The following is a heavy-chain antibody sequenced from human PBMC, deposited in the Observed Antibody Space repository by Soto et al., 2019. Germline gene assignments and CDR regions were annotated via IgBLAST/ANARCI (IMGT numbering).Heavy chain of an antibody. CDR3: TRESTSTLGIVGAIYGDH. CDR1: GFSFSTYS. J-gene: IGHJ4*02. CDR2: ISSSSSTV. D-gene: IGHD1-26*01. V-gene: IGHV3-48*02. Sequence: EVQLVESGGGLEQPGGSLRLSCAASGFSFSTYSMNWVRQAPGKGLEWVSYISSSSSTVYYADSVKGRFTISRDNAKNSLYLQMNSLRDVDTAVYYCTRESTSTLGIVGAIYGDHWGQGTLVTVSS.